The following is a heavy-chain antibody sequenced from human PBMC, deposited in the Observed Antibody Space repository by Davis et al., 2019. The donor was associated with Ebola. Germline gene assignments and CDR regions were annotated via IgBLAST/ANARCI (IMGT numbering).Heavy chain of an antibody. J-gene: IGHJ4*02. D-gene: IGHD2-2*02. Sequence: GESLKISCAASGFTFSSYAMSWVRQAPGKGLEWVSAISGSGGSTYYADSVKGRFTISRDNSQNTLDLQMNSLRAEDTAVYYCAKDCITSCYTNRWGQGTLVTVSS. V-gene: IGHV3-23*01. CDR2: ISGSGGST. CDR1: GFTFSSYA. CDR3: AKDCITSCYTNR.